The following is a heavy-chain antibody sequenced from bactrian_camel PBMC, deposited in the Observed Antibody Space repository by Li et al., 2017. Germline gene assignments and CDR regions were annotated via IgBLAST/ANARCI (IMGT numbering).Heavy chain of an antibody. V-gene: IGHV3S26*01. D-gene: IGHD6*01. Sequence: HVQLVESGGGSVQVGGSRTLSCAASGLTNSGYCMGWFRQVPGRDREGVAAIDSGGTTSYADSVKGRFTIVKDSAKNTLYLDMNSLKAEDSAMYYCVADPLSGCNWYNLVYFAHRGPGTQVTVS. J-gene: IGHJ4*01. CDR2: IDSGGTT. CDR1: GLTNSGYC. CDR3: VADPLSGCNWYNLVYFAH.